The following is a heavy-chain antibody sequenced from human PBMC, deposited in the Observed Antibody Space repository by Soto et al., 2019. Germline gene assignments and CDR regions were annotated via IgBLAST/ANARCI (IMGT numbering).Heavy chain of an antibody. V-gene: IGHV3-23*01. CDR2: IRASGVTT. CDR1: GFTFSNYA. Sequence: DVQLLDSGGGLVQPGRSLRLSCAASGFTFSNYAMSWVRQAPGKGLEWVSTIRASGVTTFYADSARGRFTISRDNSKNTLSLLMNSLTADDTAIYYCAKGAIGRLDYWGQGTLVTVSS. J-gene: IGHJ4*02. CDR3: AKGAIGRLDY. D-gene: IGHD1-26*01.